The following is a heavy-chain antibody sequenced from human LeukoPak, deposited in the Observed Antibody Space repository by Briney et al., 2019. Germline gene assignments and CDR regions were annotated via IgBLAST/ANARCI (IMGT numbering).Heavy chain of an antibody. CDR3: ARRAPAENYYYYGMDV. Sequence: SVKVSCKASGGTFSSYAISWVRQAPGLGLEWMGRIIPILGIANYAQKFQGRVTITADKSTSTAYMELSSLRSEDTAVYYCARRAPAENYYYYGMDVWGQGTTVTVSS. D-gene: IGHD5-24*01. V-gene: IGHV1-69*04. CDR2: IIPILGIA. CDR1: GGTFSSYA. J-gene: IGHJ6*02.